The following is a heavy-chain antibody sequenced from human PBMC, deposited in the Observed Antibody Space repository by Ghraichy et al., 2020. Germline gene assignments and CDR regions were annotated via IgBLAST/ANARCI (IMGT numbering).Heavy chain of an antibody. Sequence: GGSLRLSCAASGFTFSDSAIHWVRQASGKGLEWVGRIRNKANSYATAYAASVKGRFTISRADSENTAYLQMNSLKIEDTAVYYCTRHAFTMIQGVFKEIDSWGQGTLVTVSS. CDR1: GFTFSDSA. CDR3: TRHAFTMIQGVFKEIDS. V-gene: IGHV3-73*01. J-gene: IGHJ4*02. CDR2: IRNKANSYAT. D-gene: IGHD3-10*01.